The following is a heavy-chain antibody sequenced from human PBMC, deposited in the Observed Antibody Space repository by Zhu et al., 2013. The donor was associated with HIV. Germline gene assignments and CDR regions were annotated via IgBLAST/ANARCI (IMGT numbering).Heavy chain of an antibody. V-gene: IGHV4-39*07. CDR3: AKERGGDYDAFDI. D-gene: IGHD4-17*01. CDR1: GGSISSSSYY. Sequence: VQLQESGPGLVKPSETLSLSCTVSGGSISSSSYYWGWIRQPPGKGLEWIGSIYYSGSTYYNPSLKSRVTISVDTSKNHFSLKLNSVTAADTAIYYCAKERGGDYDAFDIWGQGTNGHRLF. CDR2: IYYSGST. J-gene: IGHJ3*02.